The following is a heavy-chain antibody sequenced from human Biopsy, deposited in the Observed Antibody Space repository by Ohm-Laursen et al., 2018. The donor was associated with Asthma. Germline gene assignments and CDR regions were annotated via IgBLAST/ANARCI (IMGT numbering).Heavy chain of an antibody. CDR1: GYTFTAYY. D-gene: IGHD1-7*01. V-gene: IGHV1-2*06. J-gene: IGHJ5*02. CDR2: INPSSGDT. CDR3: AREGITGTTAWFDP. Sequence: ASVKVSCKMSGYTFTAYYIHWVRQAPGQGLEWMGRINPSSGDTNYPQNFQGRVTVTRDTSIRTAYMELTRLRSDDTAVYYCAREGITGTTAWFDPWGQGTLVTVSS.